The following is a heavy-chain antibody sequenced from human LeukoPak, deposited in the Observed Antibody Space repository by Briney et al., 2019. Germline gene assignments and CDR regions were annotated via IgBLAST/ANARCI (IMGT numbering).Heavy chain of an antibody. V-gene: IGHV1-8*01. CDR3: ARASGIKRDIRLEFQH. Sequence: GASVKVSFTSSGYTFTSYDINWVRQATGQGLEWMGWMNPNSGNTGYAQKFQGRVTMTRNTSISTAYMELSSLRSEDTAVYYCARASGIKRDIRLEFQHCVQGTLVTVSS. CDR1: GYTFTSYD. CDR2: MNPNSGNT. D-gene: IGHD3-10*01. J-gene: IGHJ1*01.